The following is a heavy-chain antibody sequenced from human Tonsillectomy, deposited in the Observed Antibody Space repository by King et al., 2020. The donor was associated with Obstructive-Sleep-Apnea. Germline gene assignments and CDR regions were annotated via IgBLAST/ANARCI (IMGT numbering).Heavy chain of an antibody. V-gene: IGHV4-34*01. D-gene: IGHD1-1*01. CDR1: GGSFSDYY. CDR2: INHSGST. J-gene: IGHJ4*02. Sequence: QVKLQQRGAGLLRPSETLSLNCAVYGGSFSDYYWNWIRQPPGTGLEWIGEINHSGSTDSNPSLKSRVTMSVDMSKNQFSLKLSSVTAADTAVYYCARRERESTPNYWGQGTLVTVSS. CDR3: ARRERESTPNY.